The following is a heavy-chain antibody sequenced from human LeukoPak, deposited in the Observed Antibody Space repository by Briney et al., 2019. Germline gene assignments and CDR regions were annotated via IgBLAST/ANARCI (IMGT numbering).Heavy chain of an antibody. CDR3: ARADQLRQGGYYYYYMDV. Sequence: PGGSLRLSCAASGFTFSSYAMHWVRQAPGKGLEWVAVISYDGSNKYYADSVKGRFTISRDNSKNTLYLQMNSLRAEDTALYHCARADQLRQGGYYYYYMDVWGKGTTVTVSS. CDR1: GFTFSSYA. D-gene: IGHD2-2*01. V-gene: IGHV3-30-3*01. J-gene: IGHJ6*03. CDR2: ISYDGSNK.